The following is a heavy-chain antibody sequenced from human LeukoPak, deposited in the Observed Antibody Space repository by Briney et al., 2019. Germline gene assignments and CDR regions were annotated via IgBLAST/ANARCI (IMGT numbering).Heavy chain of an antibody. D-gene: IGHD2-2*01. J-gene: IGHJ4*02. V-gene: IGHV4-30-4*08. CDR3: AIFPVPAAMDADY. Sequence: PSQTLSHTCTVSGGSISSGDYYWSWIRQPPGKGQEWIGYIYYSGSTYYNPSPKSRVTISVDTSKNQFSLKLSSVTAADTAVYYCAIFPVPAAMDADYWGQGTLVTVSS. CDR2: IYYSGST. CDR1: GGSISSGDYY.